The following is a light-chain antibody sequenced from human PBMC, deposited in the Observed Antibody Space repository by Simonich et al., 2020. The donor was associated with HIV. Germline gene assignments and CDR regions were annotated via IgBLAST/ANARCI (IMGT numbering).Light chain of an antibody. Sequence: DIVMTQSPDSLGVSLGERATINCKSSQSVLYSSNNKNYLAWYHQKPGQPPKLLIYWASTRESGVPDRFSGSGSGTDFTLTISSLQAEDVAVYYCQQYYDTPITFGQGTRLEIK. J-gene: IGKJ5*01. V-gene: IGKV4-1*01. CDR1: QSVLYSSNNKNY. CDR2: WAS. CDR3: QQYYDTPIT.